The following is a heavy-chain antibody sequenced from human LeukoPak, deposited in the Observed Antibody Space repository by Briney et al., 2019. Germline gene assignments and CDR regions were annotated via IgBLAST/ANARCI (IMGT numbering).Heavy chain of an antibody. V-gene: IGHV3-30*03. Sequence: GGSLRLSCTSSGFILSSFAMSWVRQVPGKGLEWLTYMSYDGTRSDYADSAKGRFTISRDNSKNTLYLQMNSLRAEDTAVYYCARETHYYDSSGYYHSTAALDYWGQGTLVTVSS. D-gene: IGHD3-22*01. CDR3: ARETHYYDSSGYYHSTAALDY. CDR2: MSYDGTRS. J-gene: IGHJ4*02. CDR1: GFILSSFA.